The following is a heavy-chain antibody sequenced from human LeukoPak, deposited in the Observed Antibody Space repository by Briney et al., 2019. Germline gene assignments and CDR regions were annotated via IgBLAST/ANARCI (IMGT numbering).Heavy chain of an antibody. Sequence: PGRSLRLSCAASGFTFSSYAMHWVRQAPGKGLEWVAVISYDGSNKYYADSVKGRFTISRDNSKNTLYLQMNSLRAEDTAVYYCARDTRVTYYYDSSTPFDYWGQGTLVTVSS. CDR1: GFTFSSYA. V-gene: IGHV3-30-3*01. CDR3: ARDTRVTYYYDSSTPFDY. J-gene: IGHJ4*02. D-gene: IGHD3-22*01. CDR2: ISYDGSNK.